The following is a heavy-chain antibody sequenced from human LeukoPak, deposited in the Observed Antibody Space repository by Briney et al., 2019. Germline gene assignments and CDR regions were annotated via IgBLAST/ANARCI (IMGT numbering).Heavy chain of an antibody. J-gene: IGHJ4*02. V-gene: IGHV3-30*03. CDR2: ISNDGSSK. D-gene: IGHD2-2*01. CDR1: GFTFNTYG. Sequence: TGKSLRLSCAASGFTFNTYGMHWVRQAPGKGLEWVAGISNDGSSKLYADSVKGRFTVSRDNSKNTMSLQMNSLRPEDTAVYYCARAAYCTSTSCYFSGYAPRPLDSWGQGTLVTVSS. CDR3: ARAAYCTSTSCYFSGYAPRPLDS.